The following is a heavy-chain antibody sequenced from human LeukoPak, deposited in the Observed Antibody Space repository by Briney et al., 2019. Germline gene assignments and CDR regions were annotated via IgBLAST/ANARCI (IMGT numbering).Heavy chain of an antibody. CDR2: IKQDGSEK. V-gene: IGHV3-7*01. Sequence: GGSLRLSCAASGFTFSSYWMSWVRQAPGKGLEWVANIKQDGSEKYYVDSVKGRFTISRDNAKNSLYLQMNSLRAEDTAVYYCARGTSSSWAYYYGMDVWGQGTTVTVSS. D-gene: IGHD6-13*01. CDR1: GFTFSSYW. J-gene: IGHJ6*02. CDR3: ARGTSSSWAYYYGMDV.